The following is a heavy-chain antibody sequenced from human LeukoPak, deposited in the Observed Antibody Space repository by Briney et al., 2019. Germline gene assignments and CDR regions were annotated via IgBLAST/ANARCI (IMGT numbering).Heavy chain of an antibody. D-gene: IGHD6-13*01. CDR2: ISDSASST. V-gene: IGHV3-23*01. CDR3: AKAFYGSSGPFDY. CDR1: GFTFSSYA. J-gene: IGHJ4*02. Sequence: GGSLRLSCAASGFTFSSYAVSWVRQAPGKGLEWVSIISDSASSTYYADSVKGRFTISRDNSKNTLYLQMNSLRAEDTAIYYCAKAFYGSSGPFDYWGQGSLVTVSS.